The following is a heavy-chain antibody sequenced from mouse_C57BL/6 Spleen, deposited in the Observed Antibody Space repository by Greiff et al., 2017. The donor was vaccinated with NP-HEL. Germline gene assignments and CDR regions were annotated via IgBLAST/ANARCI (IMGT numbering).Heavy chain of an antibody. Sequence: VKLVESGPGLVAPSQSLSITCTVSGFSLTSYAISWVRQPPGKGLEWLGVIWTGGGTHYNSALKSRLSISKDNSKSQVFLKMNSLQTDDTARYYCAGTDYGSSGFAYWGQGTLVTVSA. CDR1: GFSLTSYA. J-gene: IGHJ3*01. D-gene: IGHD1-1*01. CDR3: AGTDYGSSGFAY. CDR2: IWTGGGT. V-gene: IGHV2-9-1*01.